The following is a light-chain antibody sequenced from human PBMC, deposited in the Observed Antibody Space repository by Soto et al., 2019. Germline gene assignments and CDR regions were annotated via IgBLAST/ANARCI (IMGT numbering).Light chain of an antibody. CDR2: DAS. Sequence: EIVLTQSPGTLSLSPWERATLSCRASQSVSSYLAWYQQKPGQAPRLLIYDASNRATGIPARFSGSGSGTDFTLTISSLETEDFAVYYCQQRSNWPRSVTFGQGTRLEIK. V-gene: IGKV3-11*01. J-gene: IGKJ5*01. CDR3: QQRSNWPRSVT. CDR1: QSVSSY.